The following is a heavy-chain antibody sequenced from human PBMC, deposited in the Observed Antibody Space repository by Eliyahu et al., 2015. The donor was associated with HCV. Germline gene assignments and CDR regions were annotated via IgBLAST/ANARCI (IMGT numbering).Heavy chain of an antibody. CDR2: IWYDGSNK. V-gene: IGHV3-33*01. J-gene: IGHJ3*02. CDR3: ARDRLVYDSSGYYYFGGAFDI. D-gene: IGHD3-22*01. Sequence: QVQLVESGGGVVQPGRSLRLSCAASGFTFSSXGMHWXRQAPGKGLEWVAVIWYDGSNKYYADSVKGRFTISRDNSKNTLYLQMNSLRAEDTAVYYCARDRLVYDSSGYYYFGGAFDIWGQGTMVTVSS. CDR1: GFTFSSXG.